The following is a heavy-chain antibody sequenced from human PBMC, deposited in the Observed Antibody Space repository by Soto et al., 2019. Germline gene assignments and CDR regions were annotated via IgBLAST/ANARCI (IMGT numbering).Heavy chain of an antibody. V-gene: IGHV4-34*01. CDR1: GGSFSGYY. CDR2: INPDGAT. J-gene: IGHJ4*02. Sequence: AVYGGSFSGYYWDWIRQPPGKGLEWIGEINPDGATNYTPSLRGRVTISIDTSRNQFSLKLSSVTAADTAVYYCARGQRSDPFFYYWGQGALVTVSS. CDR3: ARGQRSDPFFYY.